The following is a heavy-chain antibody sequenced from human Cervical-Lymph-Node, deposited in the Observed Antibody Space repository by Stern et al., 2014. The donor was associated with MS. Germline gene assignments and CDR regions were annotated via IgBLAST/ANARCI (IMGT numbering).Heavy chain of an antibody. CDR2: IRRRGRTI. V-gene: IGHV3-11*01. D-gene: IGHD4-23*01. CDR1: GFTFSDYY. Sequence: VQLLESGGGLVKPGGSLRLSCAASGFTFSDYYMTWIRQAPGKGLEWLSYIRRRGRTIYYADSVKGRFTISRDNAKNALYLQMHDLRAEDTAVYYCARDQITGVAEASYYSDYGMDVWGQGISVTVSS. J-gene: IGHJ6*02. CDR3: ARDQITGVAEASYYSDYGMDV.